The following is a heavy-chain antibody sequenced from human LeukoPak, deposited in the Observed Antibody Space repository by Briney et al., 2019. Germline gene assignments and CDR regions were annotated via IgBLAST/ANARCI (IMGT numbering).Heavy chain of an antibody. J-gene: IGHJ4*02. D-gene: IGHD6-19*01. CDR3: ARHAVAVAYPYFDY. Sequence: SETLSLTCTVSGGSISSYYWSWIRQPPGKGLEWIGYIYYSGSTNYNPSLKGRVTISVDTSKNQFSLKLSSVTAADTAVYYCARHAVAVAYPYFDYWGQGTLVTVSS. CDR2: IYYSGST. CDR1: GGSISSYY. V-gene: IGHV4-59*08.